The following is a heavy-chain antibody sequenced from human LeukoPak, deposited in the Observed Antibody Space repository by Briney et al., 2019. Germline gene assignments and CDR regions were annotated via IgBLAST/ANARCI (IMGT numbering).Heavy chain of an antibody. CDR2: VYYSGST. Sequence: PSETLSLTCTVSGGSISSYFWSWIRQPPGKGLEWIGYVYYSGSTNYNPFLKSRVTISVDTSKNQFSLKLSSVTAADTAVYYCARDKAGSGFGYWGQGTLVTVSS. D-gene: IGHD3-10*01. V-gene: IGHV4-59*01. CDR1: GGSISSYF. J-gene: IGHJ4*02. CDR3: ARDKAGSGFGY.